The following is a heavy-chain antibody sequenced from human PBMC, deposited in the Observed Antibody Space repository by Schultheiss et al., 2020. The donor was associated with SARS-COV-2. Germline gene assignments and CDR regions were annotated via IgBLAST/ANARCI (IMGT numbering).Heavy chain of an antibody. J-gene: IGHJ4*02. D-gene: IGHD3-22*01. CDR3: TSSITMIQRGGGY. CDR2: IRSKANSYAT. Sequence: GGSLRLSCAASGFTFSGSAMHWVRQASGKGLEWVGRIRSKANSYATAYAASVKGRFTISRDDSKNTAYLQMNSLKTEDTAVYYCTSSITMIQRGGGYWGQGTLVTVSS. CDR1: GFTFSGSA. V-gene: IGHV3-73*01.